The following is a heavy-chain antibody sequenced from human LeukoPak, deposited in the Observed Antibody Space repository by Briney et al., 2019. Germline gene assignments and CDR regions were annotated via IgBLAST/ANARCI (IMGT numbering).Heavy chain of an antibody. Sequence: GESLKISCKGSGYSFTSYRIGWVRQMPGKGLEWMGIIYPGDSDTRYSPSFQGQVTISADKSISTAYLQWSSLKASDTAMYYCARRGGSSSWYSTGWFDPWGQGTLVTVSS. CDR3: ARRGGSSSWYSTGWFDP. J-gene: IGHJ5*02. V-gene: IGHV5-51*01. D-gene: IGHD6-13*01. CDR2: IYPGDSDT. CDR1: GYSFTSYR.